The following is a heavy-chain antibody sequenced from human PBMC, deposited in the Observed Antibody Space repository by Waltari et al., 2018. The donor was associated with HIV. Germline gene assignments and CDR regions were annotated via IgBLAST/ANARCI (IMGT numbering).Heavy chain of an antibody. Sequence: EVQLVESGGGLVQPGRSLRLSCAASGFTFDDFAMHWVRKAPGKGLEGVSGISWNSGSIGYADSVKGRFTISIDNAKHSLYLQMNSLRAEDTALYYCAKDSYGVDYYYGMDVWGQGATVTVSS. D-gene: IGHD3-16*01. CDR3: AKDSYGVDYYYGMDV. J-gene: IGHJ6*02. V-gene: IGHV3-9*01. CDR1: GFTFDDFA. CDR2: ISWNSGSI.